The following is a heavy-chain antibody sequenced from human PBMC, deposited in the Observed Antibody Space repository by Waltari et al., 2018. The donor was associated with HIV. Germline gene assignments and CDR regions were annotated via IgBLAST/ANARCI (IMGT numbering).Heavy chain of an antibody. J-gene: IGHJ6*02. CDR2: SSAYNENT. V-gene: IGHV1-18*01. D-gene: IGHD2-21*01. Sequence: QLVQAGAEVKKPGAAVKVSVKSSGSTFTSYGFAWGRQAPGQGLEWMGWSSAYNENTNYAPKFQGRVTMTTDTSTTTGYMELRRLRSADTAVYFCASYSPPRGLDVWGQGTTVTVS. CDR1: GSTFTSYG. CDR3: ASYSPPRGLDV.